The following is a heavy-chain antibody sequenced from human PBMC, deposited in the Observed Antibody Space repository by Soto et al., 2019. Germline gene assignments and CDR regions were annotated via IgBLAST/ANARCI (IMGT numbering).Heavy chain of an antibody. CDR2: INHSGST. V-gene: IGHV4-34*01. J-gene: IGHJ6*02. Sequence: QVQLQQWGAGLLKPSETLSLTCAVYGGSFSGYYWSWIRQPPGKGLEWIGEINHSGSTNYNPSLKSRVTISVDTSKNQFSLKLSSVTAADTAVYYCATTGTKWELLLGNGMDVWGQGTTVTVSS. CDR1: GGSFSGYY. D-gene: IGHD1-26*01. CDR3: ATTGTKWELLLGNGMDV.